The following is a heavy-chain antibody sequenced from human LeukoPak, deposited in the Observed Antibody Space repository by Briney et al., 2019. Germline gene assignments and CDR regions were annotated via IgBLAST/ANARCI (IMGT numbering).Heavy chain of an antibody. Sequence: ASVKVSCKASGYSFTSYDITWVRQAPGQGLEWMGWISTYNGNTKYEQNLQGRVTMTTDTSTRTVYMDLRSLRSDDTAVYYCARSATQSFFDYWGQGTLVTVSS. CDR2: ISTYNGNT. CDR3: ARSATQSFFDY. D-gene: IGHD3-3*01. V-gene: IGHV1-18*01. CDR1: GYSFTSYD. J-gene: IGHJ4*02.